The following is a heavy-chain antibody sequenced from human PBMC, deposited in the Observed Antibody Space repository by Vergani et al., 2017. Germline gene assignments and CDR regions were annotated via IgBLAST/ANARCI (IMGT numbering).Heavy chain of an antibody. CDR2: IIPIFGTT. J-gene: IGHJ4*02. CDR1: GGTFSSNS. Sequence: QGQLAQSGAEVKKPGSSVKVSCKASGGTFSSNSISWVRQAPGQGLEWMGRIIPIFGTTSYAQKFQGRVTIRTGESTSTAYMELSSLRSEDTAVYYCAGSSGYYSYYFDFWGQGTLVTVSS. CDR3: AGSSGYYSYYFDF. V-gene: IGHV1-69*05. D-gene: IGHD3-22*01.